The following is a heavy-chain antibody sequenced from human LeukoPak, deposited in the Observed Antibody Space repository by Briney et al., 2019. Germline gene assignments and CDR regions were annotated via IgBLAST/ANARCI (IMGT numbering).Heavy chain of an antibody. CDR1: GYSIISGYF. CDR3: AKSGYDYPPYFDY. Sequence: SETLSLTCAVSGYSIISGYFWGWIRQPPGKGLEWIGTIYHSGSTYYNPSLKSRVTISVDTSKNQFSLRLSSVTAADTAVYFCAKSGYDYPPYFDYWGQGTLVTVSS. V-gene: IGHV4-38-2*01. D-gene: IGHD5-12*01. J-gene: IGHJ4*02. CDR2: IYHSGST.